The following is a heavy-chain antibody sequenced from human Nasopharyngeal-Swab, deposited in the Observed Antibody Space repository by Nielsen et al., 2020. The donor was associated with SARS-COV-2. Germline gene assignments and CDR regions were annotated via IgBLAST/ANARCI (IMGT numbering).Heavy chain of an antibody. J-gene: IGHJ4*02. CDR1: GGSISSGGYY. Sequence: SETLSLTCTVSGGSISSGGYYWSWIRQHPGKGLEWIGYIYYSGSTYYNPSLKSRLTISVDTSKNQFSLKLSSVTAADMAVYYCARGGDYVWGSYRNKFDYWGQGTLVTVSS. CDR3: ARGGDYVWGSYRNKFDY. V-gene: IGHV4-31*03. D-gene: IGHD3-16*02. CDR2: IYYSGST.